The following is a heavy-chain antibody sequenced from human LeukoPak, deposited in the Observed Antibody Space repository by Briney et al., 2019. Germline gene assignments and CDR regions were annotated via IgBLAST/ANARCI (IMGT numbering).Heavy chain of an antibody. CDR1: GFTFSGSA. D-gene: IGHD4-17*01. J-gene: IGHJ4*02. CDR2: IRSKANHYAT. V-gene: IGHV3-73*01. CDR3: MSPMTTVPSRDY. Sequence: PGESLKLSCAASGFTFSGSAIHWVRQASGKGLEWVGRIRSKANHYATAYAPSVRGRFTISRDDSKNTAYLQMNSLKTEDTAVYYCMSPMTTVPSRDYWGQGTLVTVSS.